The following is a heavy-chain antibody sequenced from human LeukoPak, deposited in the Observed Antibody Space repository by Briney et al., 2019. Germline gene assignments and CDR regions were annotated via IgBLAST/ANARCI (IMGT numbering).Heavy chain of an antibody. CDR3: ARDRGGYFDY. CDR2: IRYDGSNK. Sequence: PGGSLRLSCAASGFTFSSYGMHWVRQAPGEGLEWVAFIRYDGSNKYYADSVKGRFTISGDNSKNTLYLQMNSLRAEDTAVYYCARDRGGYFDYWGQGTLVTVSS. V-gene: IGHV3-30*02. J-gene: IGHJ4*02. CDR1: GFTFSSYG. D-gene: IGHD3-16*01.